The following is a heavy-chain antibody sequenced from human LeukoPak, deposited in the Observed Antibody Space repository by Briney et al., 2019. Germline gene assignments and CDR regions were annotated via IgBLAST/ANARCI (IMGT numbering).Heavy chain of an antibody. CDR3: ARQIVSGSMGCDF. D-gene: IGHD2-21*01. Sequence: EASVKVSCKASAYSFSGYYIHWLRQAPGQGLEWMGWINFNSGGKIFAEKFQDRVTMARDTSISTAYMELSRLRSDDTAVYYCARQIVSGSMGCDFWGQGTLVTVSS. CDR1: AYSFSGYY. CDR2: INFNSGGK. J-gene: IGHJ4*02. V-gene: IGHV1-2*02.